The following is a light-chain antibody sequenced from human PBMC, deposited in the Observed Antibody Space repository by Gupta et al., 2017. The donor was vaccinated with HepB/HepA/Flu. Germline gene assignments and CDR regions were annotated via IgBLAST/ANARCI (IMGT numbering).Light chain of an antibody. CDR3: QKFDTYPLT. J-gene: IGKJ4*02. CDR1: QGINIY. CDR2: GAS. Sequence: DIQLTQSPSFLSASVGDRITITCRASQGINIYLAWYQQKPGKAPNLLIYGASTLQSGVPSRFSGSGFGTEFTLTISSLQPEDFATYYCQKFDTYPLTVGGGTKVEIK. V-gene: IGKV1-9*01.